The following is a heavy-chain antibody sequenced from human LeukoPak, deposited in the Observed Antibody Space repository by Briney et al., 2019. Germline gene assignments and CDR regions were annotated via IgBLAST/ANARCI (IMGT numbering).Heavy chain of an antibody. CDR1: GFTFSSYG. J-gene: IGHJ4*02. CDR2: ISYDGSNK. D-gene: IGHD4-17*01. Sequence: GRSLRLSCAASGFTFSSYGMHWVRQAPGKGLEWVAVISYDGSNKYYADSVKGRFTISRDNSKNTLYLQMNSLRAEDTAVYYCAKGYGDYDNDIDYWGQGTLVTASS. V-gene: IGHV3-30*18. CDR3: AKGYGDYDNDIDY.